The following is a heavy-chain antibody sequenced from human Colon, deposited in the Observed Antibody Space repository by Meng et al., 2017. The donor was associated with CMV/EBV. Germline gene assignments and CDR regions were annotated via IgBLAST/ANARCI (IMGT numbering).Heavy chain of an antibody. D-gene: IGHD1-20*01. J-gene: IGHJ6*02. V-gene: IGHV1-2*02. Sequence: ASVQDTCKASGYIFSNYYIHWVRQAPGQGREWMGWLNPDSGDTIYAQHFQGRVTMTGDTSTDTAYMELSSLRSDDSAVYYCARVYNYKNLFFYAMDVWGQGTTVTVSS. CDR1: GYIFSNYY. CDR3: ARVYNYKNLFFYAMDV. CDR2: LNPDSGDT.